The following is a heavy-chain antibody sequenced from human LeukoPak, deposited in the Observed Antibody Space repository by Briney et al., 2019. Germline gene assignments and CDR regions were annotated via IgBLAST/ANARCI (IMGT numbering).Heavy chain of an antibody. Sequence: VXXXXXXYTXXGXYMHWVRQAPGQGLEWMGWINPNSGGTNYAQKFQGRVTMTRDTSISTAYMELSRLRSDDTAVYYCARGSDYWGQGTLVTVSS. CDR2: INPNSGGT. CDR3: ARGSDY. CDR1: XYTXXGXY. V-gene: IGHV1-2*02. J-gene: IGHJ4*02.